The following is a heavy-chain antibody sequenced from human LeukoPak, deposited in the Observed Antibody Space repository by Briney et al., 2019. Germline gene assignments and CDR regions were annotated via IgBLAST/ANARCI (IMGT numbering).Heavy chain of an antibody. Sequence: GGSLRLSCAASGFTFSGYYMSWIRQAPGKGLEWVSYISSSGSTIYYADSVKGRFTISRDNAKNSLYLQMNSLRAEDTAVYYCARASYSSSWSTCYGMDVWGQGTTVTVSS. J-gene: IGHJ6*02. CDR3: ARASYSSSWSTCYGMDV. V-gene: IGHV3-11*01. CDR1: GFTFSGYY. CDR2: ISSSGSTI. D-gene: IGHD6-13*01.